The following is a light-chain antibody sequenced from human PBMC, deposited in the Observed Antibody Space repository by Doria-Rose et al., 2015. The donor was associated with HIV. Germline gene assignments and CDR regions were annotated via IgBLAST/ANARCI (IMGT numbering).Light chain of an antibody. V-gene: IGKV3-15*01. CDR3: HQYNNWPT. J-gene: IGKJ5*01. CDR2: GAS. Sequence: MTQSPETLSVSPGESATLSCRASQSVSTDLAWYQHKPGQAPRLLIWGASTRATGIPARFSGSGSGTEFTLTISSLQSEDFAIYFCHQYNNWPTFGQGHGWTLN. CDR1: QSVSTD.